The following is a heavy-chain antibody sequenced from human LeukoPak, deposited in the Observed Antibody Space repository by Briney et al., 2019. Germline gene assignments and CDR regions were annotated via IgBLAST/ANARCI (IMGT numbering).Heavy chain of an antibody. CDR1: GGSFSGYY. J-gene: IGHJ4*02. CDR3: ARCVKAVSGWAFDY. D-gene: IGHD6-19*01. CDR2: IYTSGST. V-gene: IGHV4-59*10. Sequence: SETLSLTCAVYGGSFSGYYWSWIRQPAGKGLEWIGRIYTSGSTNYNPSLKSRVTMSVDTSKNQFSLKLSSVTAADTAVYYCARCVKAVSGWAFDYWGQGTLVTVSS.